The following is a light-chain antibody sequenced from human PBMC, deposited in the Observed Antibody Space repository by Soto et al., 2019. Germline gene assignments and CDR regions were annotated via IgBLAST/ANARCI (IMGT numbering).Light chain of an antibody. Sequence: QSALTQPASVSGSPGQSVTISCTGRRSDIGDSNFISWYQHSPGKAPRLLIYEVNNRPSGVSKRFSGSKAGNTASLTISGLLDDDEADYFCASFRSGTILVFGSGTKSPS. J-gene: IGLJ1*01. CDR2: EVN. V-gene: IGLV2-14*01. CDR3: ASFRSGTILV. CDR1: RSDIGDSNF.